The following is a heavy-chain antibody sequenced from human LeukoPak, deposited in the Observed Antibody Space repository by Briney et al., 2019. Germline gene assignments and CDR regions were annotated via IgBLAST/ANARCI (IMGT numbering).Heavy chain of an antibody. J-gene: IGHJ4*02. CDR3: VWEYIRSFNS. Sequence: HSGGSLRLSCAASGITFSSYAMSWVRQAPGKGLEWVSAISGSGGSTYYADSVKGRFTISRDNSKNTLYLQMSNLKTEDTAVYYVVWEYIRSFNSWGQGTLVTVSS. V-gene: IGHV3-23*01. CDR1: GITFSSYA. CDR2: ISGSGGST. D-gene: IGHD3-16*01.